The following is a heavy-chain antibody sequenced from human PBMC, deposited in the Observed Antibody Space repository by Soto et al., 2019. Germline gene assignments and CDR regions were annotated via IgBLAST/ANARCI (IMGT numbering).Heavy chain of an antibody. V-gene: IGHV3-23*01. CDR3: AKVSTSVVSPSSRGDY. J-gene: IGHJ4*02. Sequence: EVELLESGGGLVPPGGSLRLSCAASEFSFSTYAFTWVRQAPGKGLQWVSSISGDGAATFYADSVKGRFTISRDNFRSTLYLQMNSLRAEDTAVYFCAKVSTSVVSPSSRGDYWGQGTLVTVSS. D-gene: IGHD2-15*01. CDR2: ISGDGAAT. CDR1: EFSFSTYA.